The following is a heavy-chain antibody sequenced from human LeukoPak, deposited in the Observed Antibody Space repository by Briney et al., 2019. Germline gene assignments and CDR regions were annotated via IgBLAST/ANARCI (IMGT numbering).Heavy chain of an antibody. Sequence: ASVKVSCKASGGTFSSYAISWVRQAPGQGLEWMGGIIPIFGTANYAQKFQGRVTITTDESTSTAYMEPSSLRSEDTAVYYCAGNIVVQSDYYYYYMDVWGKGTTVTVSS. CDR1: GGTFSSYA. V-gene: IGHV1-69*05. CDR2: IIPIFGTA. J-gene: IGHJ6*03. D-gene: IGHD2-2*01. CDR3: AGNIVVQSDYYYYYMDV.